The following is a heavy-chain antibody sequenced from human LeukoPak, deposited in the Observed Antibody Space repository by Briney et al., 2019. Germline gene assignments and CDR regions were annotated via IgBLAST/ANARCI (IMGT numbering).Heavy chain of an antibody. CDR1: GGSISSGDYY. Sequence: ASETLSLTRTVSGGSISSGDYYWSWIRQPPGKGLEWIGYIYYSGSTSYNPSLKSRVTISVDTSRNQFSLKLSSITAADTAVYYCARGYCSGGSCYPARHWGQGTLVIVSS. CDR3: ARGYCSGGSCYPARH. V-gene: IGHV4-30-4*01. J-gene: IGHJ4*02. D-gene: IGHD2-15*01. CDR2: IYYSGST.